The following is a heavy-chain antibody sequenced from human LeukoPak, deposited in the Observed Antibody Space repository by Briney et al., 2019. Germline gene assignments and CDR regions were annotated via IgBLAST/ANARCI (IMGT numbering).Heavy chain of an antibody. J-gene: IGHJ4*02. Sequence: SETLSLTCTVSGGSISSYYWSWIRQPPGKGLEWIGYIYYSGSTNYNPSLKSRVTISVDTSKNQFSLKLSFVTAADTAVYYCARASSGWSDTLDYWGQGTLVTVSS. CDR1: GGSISSYY. V-gene: IGHV4-59*01. D-gene: IGHD6-19*01. CDR2: IYYSGST. CDR3: ARASSGWSDTLDY.